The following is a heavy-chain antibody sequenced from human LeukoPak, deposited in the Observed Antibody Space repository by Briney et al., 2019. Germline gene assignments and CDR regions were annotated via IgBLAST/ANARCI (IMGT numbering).Heavy chain of an antibody. CDR2: INPDGSWT. D-gene: IGHD2-21*02. CDR1: GFPFNSYW. V-gene: IGHV3-74*01. CDR3: ARYEQRPGVTASDP. Sequence: GGSLRLSCAASGFPFNSYWMVWFRQAPGKGLVWVSCINPDGSWTLHADSVKGRFAISRDYARNTLYLQMDSLGVEDTAMYYCARYEQRPGVTASDPWSQGTLVTVSS. J-gene: IGHJ5*02.